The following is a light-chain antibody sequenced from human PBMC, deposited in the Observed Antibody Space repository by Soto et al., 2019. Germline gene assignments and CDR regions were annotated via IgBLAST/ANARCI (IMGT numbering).Light chain of an antibody. Sequence: DIQMTQSPSPLSASVGDSVTITCRASQTINTYLNWYRHKPGEAPKLLIYAASRLQTGVPSRFSGSGSGTFFTLSISSLQPEDFATYYCQHTYSTPGTFGQGTKVEV. CDR2: AAS. CDR1: QTINTY. V-gene: IGKV1-39*01. CDR3: QHTYSTPGT. J-gene: IGKJ1*01.